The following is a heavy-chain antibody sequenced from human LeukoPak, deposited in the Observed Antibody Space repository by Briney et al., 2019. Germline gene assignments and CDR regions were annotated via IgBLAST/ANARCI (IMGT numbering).Heavy chain of an antibody. J-gene: IGHJ6*02. D-gene: IGHD2-2*01. CDR1: GGSISGGAYY. CDR3: ARDPGYCSSTSCYWAGMDV. V-gene: IGHV4-31*03. CDR2: MYYSGNS. Sequence: PSQTLSLTCTVSGGSISGGAYYWSWIRQHPGKGLEWIGYMYYSGNSYYNPSLKSRVTISVDTSKNQFSLKLSSVTAADTAVYYCARDPGYCSSTSCYWAGMDVWGQGTTVTVSS.